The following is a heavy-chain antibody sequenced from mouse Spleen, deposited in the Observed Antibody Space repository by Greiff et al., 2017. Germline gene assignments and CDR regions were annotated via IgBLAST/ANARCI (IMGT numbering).Heavy chain of an antibody. Sequence: VHLVESGPGLVAPSQSLSITCTVSGFSLTGYGVNWVRQPPGKGLEWLGMIWGDGSTDYNSALKSRLSISKDNSKSQVFLKMNSLQTNDTARYYCAREITTVDYYAMDYWGQGTSVTVSS. CDR2: IWGDGST. J-gene: IGHJ4*01. CDR3: AREITTVDYYAMDY. V-gene: IGHV2-6-7*01. D-gene: IGHD1-1*01. CDR1: GFSLTGYG.